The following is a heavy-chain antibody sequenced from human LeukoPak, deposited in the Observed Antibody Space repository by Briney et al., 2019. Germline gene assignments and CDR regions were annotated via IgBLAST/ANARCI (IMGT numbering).Heavy chain of an antibody. J-gene: IGHJ4*02. CDR2: INPNSGGT. Sequence: ASVKVSCKASGYTFTGYYMHWVRQAPGQGLEWMGWINPNSGGTNYAQKFQGRVTTTRDTSISTAYMELSRLRSDDTAVYYCARAYSSTSCLNDYWGQGTLVTVSS. CDR1: GYTFTGYY. D-gene: IGHD2-2*01. CDR3: ARAYSSTSCLNDY. V-gene: IGHV1-2*02.